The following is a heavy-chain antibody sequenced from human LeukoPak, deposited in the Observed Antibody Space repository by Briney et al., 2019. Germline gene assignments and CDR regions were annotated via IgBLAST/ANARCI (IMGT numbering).Heavy chain of an antibody. Sequence: SVKVSCKASGGTFSSYAISWVRQAPGQGLEWMGGIIPIFGTANYAQKFQGRATITADESTSTAYMELSSLRSEDTAVYYCARDINDRLGDSSGYLYYYYGMDVWGQGTTVTVSS. CDR2: IIPIFGTA. CDR1: GGTFSSYA. J-gene: IGHJ6*02. D-gene: IGHD3-22*01. V-gene: IGHV1-69*01. CDR3: ARDINDRLGDSSGYLYYYYGMDV.